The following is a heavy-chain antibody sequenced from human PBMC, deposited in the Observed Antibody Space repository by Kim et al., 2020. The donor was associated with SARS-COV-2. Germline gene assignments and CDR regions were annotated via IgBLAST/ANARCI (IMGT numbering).Heavy chain of an antibody. D-gene: IGHD3-9*01. CDR2: IYYSGST. CDR3: ARHAGVRYFDWLAPKDWFDP. J-gene: IGHJ5*02. CDR1: GGSISSYY. V-gene: IGHV4-59*08. Sequence: SETLSLTCTVSGGSISSYYWSWIRQPPGKALEWIGYIYYSGSTNYNPSLKSRVTISVDTSKNQFSLKLSSVTAADTAVYYCARHAGVRYFDWLAPKDWFDPWGQGTLVTVSS.